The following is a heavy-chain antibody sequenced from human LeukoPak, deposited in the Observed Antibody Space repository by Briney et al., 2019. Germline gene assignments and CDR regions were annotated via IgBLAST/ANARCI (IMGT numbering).Heavy chain of an antibody. V-gene: IGHV1-69*13. CDR2: IIPIFGTA. J-gene: IGHJ6*03. CDR1: GYTFTSYG. Sequence: SVKVCCKASGYTFTSYGISWVRQAPGQGLEWMGGIIPIFGTANYAQKFQGRVTITADESTSTAYMELSSLRSEDTAVYYCASHSSGWSPDYYYYYMDVWGKGTTVTISS. D-gene: IGHD6-19*01. CDR3: ASHSSGWSPDYYYYYMDV.